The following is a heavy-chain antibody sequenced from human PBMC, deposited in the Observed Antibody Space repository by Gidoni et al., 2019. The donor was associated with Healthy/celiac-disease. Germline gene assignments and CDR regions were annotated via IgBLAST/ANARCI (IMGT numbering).Heavy chain of an antibody. CDR3: ARDPMVRGPEWASGFYYYGMDV. CDR2: VIPILRIA. J-gene: IGHJ6*02. Sequence: VQLVQSGAEVKKPGSSVKVSCKASGGTFSSYAISWGRQAPGLGLEWMGRVIPILRIANYAQKFQGRVTLTAVKSTSTAYLELSSLRSEDTAVYYCARDPMVRGPEWASGFYYYGMDVWGQGTTVTVSS. CDR1: GGTFSSYA. D-gene: IGHD3-10*01. V-gene: IGHV1-69*04.